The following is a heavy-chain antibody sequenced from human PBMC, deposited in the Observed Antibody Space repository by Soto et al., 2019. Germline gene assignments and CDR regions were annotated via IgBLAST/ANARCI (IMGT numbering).Heavy chain of an antibody. J-gene: IGHJ4*02. D-gene: IGHD5-18*01. V-gene: IGHV4-61*01. CDR2: MYYTGTT. Sequence: PSETLSLTCAVSGASVSSGTYYWSWIRQPPGKGLEWIGHMYYTGTTSYNPSLESRVTVSIDTSRNQFSLGLISMTVADTALYYCARGGYGYSYGNFDYWGQGILVTVSS. CDR3: ARGGYGYSYGNFDY. CDR1: GASVSSGTYY.